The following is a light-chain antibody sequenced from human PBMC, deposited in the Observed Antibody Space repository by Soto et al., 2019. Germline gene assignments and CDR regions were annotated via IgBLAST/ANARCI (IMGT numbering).Light chain of an antibody. CDR3: QQYGSSPKT. V-gene: IGKV3-20*01. J-gene: IGKJ1*01. CDR1: QSVSSSY. CDR2: GAS. Sequence: SPGTLSLCPGERATLSCRASQSVSSSYLAWYQQKPGQAPRLLIYGASSRATGIPDRFSGSGSGTDFTLTISRLEPEDFAVYYCQQYGSSPKTFGQGTKVDIK.